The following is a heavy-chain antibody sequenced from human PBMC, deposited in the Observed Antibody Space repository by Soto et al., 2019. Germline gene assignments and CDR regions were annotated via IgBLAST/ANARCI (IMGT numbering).Heavy chain of an antibody. CDR2: IYHSGST. D-gene: IGHD2-8*01. CDR1: GGSISSDGYS. J-gene: IGHJ5*02. Sequence: QLQLQESGSGLVKPSQTLSLTCAVSGGSISSDGYSWSWIRQPPGKGLEWIGYIYHSGSTYYNPSLKSRVTISVDRSKNQFSLKLSSVTAADTAVYYCARVGVLAGRWFDPWGQGTLVTVSS. V-gene: IGHV4-30-2*01. CDR3: ARVGVLAGRWFDP.